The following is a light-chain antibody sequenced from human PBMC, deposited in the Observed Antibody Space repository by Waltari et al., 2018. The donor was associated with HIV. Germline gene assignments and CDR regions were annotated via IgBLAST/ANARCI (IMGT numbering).Light chain of an antibody. J-gene: IGLJ2*01. V-gene: IGLV3-27*01. CDR1: ALAKQY. CDR2: KDT. Sequence: SYELTQPSSVSVSPGQTARITCSGDALAKQYARWFQQKPGQAPILVIYKDTERPSGSPERFSGSSSGTTVTLTISGAQVEDEADYFCYSAADKNVLFGGGTKLTVL. CDR3: YSAADKNVL.